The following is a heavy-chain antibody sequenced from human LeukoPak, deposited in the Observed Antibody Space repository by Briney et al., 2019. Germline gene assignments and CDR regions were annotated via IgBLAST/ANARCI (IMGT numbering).Heavy chain of an antibody. CDR3: ARIPRGTANSVDALDI. J-gene: IGHJ3*02. V-gene: IGHV4-31*03. Sequence: SQTLSLTCTVSGGSINSGGYYWSWIRQHPGKGLEWIGYIYYSGATYCNPSLKSRVNISIDTSKTQLSLRLASVTAADTAVYYCARIPRGTANSVDALDIWGQGTMVTVSS. D-gene: IGHD2-21*02. CDR2: IYYSGAT. CDR1: GGSINSGGYY.